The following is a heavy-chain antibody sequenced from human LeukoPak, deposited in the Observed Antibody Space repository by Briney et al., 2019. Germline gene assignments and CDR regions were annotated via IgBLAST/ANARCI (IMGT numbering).Heavy chain of an antibody. Sequence: GGSLRLSCAASGFTLSSYSMNWVRQAPGKGLEWVSSISSSSSYIYYADSVKGRFTISRDNAKNSLYLQMNSLRAEDTAVYYCARDPLRYCSSTSCPHDAFDIWGQGTMVTVPS. V-gene: IGHV3-21*01. D-gene: IGHD2-2*01. CDR3: ARDPLRYCSSTSCPHDAFDI. CDR1: GFTLSSYS. CDR2: ISSSSSYI. J-gene: IGHJ3*02.